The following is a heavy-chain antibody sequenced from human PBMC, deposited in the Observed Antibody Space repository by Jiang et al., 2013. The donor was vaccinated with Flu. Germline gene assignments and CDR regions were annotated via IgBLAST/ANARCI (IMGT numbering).Heavy chain of an antibody. CDR1: GGTFSSYA. J-gene: IGHJ3*02. V-gene: IGHV1-69*01. Sequence: CGAEVKKPGSSVKVSCKASGGTFSSYAISWVRQAPGQGLEWMGGIIPIFGTANYAQKFQGRVTITADESTSTAYMELSSLRSEDTAVYYCARDRTEYYYDSKTFDIWGQGTMVTVSS. CDR3: ARDRTEYYYDSKTFDI. D-gene: IGHD3-22*01. CDR2: IIPIFGTA.